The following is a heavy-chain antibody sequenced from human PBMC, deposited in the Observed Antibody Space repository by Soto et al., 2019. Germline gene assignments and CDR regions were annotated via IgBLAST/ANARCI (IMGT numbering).Heavy chain of an antibody. Sequence: GGSLRLSCAASGFTFSSYAMSWVRQAPGKGLEWVSAISGSGGSTYYADSVKGRFTISRDNSKNTLYLQMNSLRAEDTAVYYCAKVHNVLLWFGELFAFDYWGQGTLVTVSS. CDR1: GFTFSSYA. CDR2: ISGSGGST. D-gene: IGHD3-10*01. J-gene: IGHJ4*02. V-gene: IGHV3-23*01. CDR3: AKVHNVLLWFGELFAFDY.